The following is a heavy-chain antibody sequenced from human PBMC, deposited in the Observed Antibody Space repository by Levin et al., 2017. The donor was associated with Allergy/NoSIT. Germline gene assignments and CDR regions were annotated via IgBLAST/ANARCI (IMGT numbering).Heavy chain of an antibody. CDR3: ARYNWNYEGAPGQIDY. CDR2: IYPGDSDT. J-gene: IGHJ4*02. CDR1: GYSFTSYW. V-gene: IGHV5-51*01. D-gene: IGHD1-7*01. Sequence: GESLKISCKGSGYSFTSYWIGWVRQMPGKGLEWMGIIYPGDSDTRYSPSFQGQVTISADKSISTAYLQWSSLKASDTAMYYCARYNWNYEGAPGQIDYWGQGTLVTVSS.